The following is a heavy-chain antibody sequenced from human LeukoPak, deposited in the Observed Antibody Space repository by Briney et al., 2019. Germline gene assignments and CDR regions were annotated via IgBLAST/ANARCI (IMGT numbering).Heavy chain of an antibody. J-gene: IGHJ4*02. Sequence: GGSLTLSCTASGFTFSNYAMHWVRQAPGKGLEWLAVISYDGSNKYYADSMKGRFTISRDNSKNTLYLQMNSLRAEDTAVYFCAREADIVSYFDQWGQGTLVTVSS. V-gene: IGHV3-30-3*01. CDR3: AREADIVSYFDQ. D-gene: IGHD5/OR15-5a*01. CDR2: ISYDGSNK. CDR1: GFTFSNYA.